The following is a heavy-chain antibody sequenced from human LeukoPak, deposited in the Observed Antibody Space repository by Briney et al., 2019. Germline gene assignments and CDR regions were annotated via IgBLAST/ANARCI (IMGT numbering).Heavy chain of an antibody. D-gene: IGHD3-16*01. Sequence: PSGTLSLTCAVSGGSISSSNWWSWVRQPPGKGLEWIGEIYHSGSTNYNPSLKSRVTISVDTSKNQFSLKLSSVTAADTAVYYCARLGLGGPGLYFDYWGQGTLVTVSS. CDR1: GGSISSSNW. CDR3: ARLGLGGPGLYFDY. J-gene: IGHJ4*02. V-gene: IGHV4-4*02. CDR2: IYHSGST.